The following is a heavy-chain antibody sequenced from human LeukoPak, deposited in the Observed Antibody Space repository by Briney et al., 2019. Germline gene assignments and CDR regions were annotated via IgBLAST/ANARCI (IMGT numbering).Heavy chain of an antibody. CDR3: ARDLQHDY. J-gene: IGHJ4*02. CDR1: GFTFSSYG. V-gene: IGHV3-30*03. Sequence: GRSLRLSCAASGFTFSSYGMHWVRQAPGKGLEWVAVISYDGSNKYYADSVKGRFTISRDNSKNTLYLQMNSLRAEDTAVYYCARDLQHDYWGQGTLVTVSS. CDR2: ISYDGSNK.